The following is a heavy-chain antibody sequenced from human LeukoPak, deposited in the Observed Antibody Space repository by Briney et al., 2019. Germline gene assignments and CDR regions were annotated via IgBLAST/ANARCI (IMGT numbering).Heavy chain of an antibody. CDR2: INHSGST. CDR3: ARGVGGNRPCHYYMDV. J-gene: IGHJ6*03. D-gene: IGHD4-23*01. Sequence: SETLSLTCAVYGGSFSGYYWSWIRQPPGKGLEWIGEINHSGSTNYNPSLKSRVTISVDTSKNQFSLKLRSVTAADAAVYYCARGVGGNRPCHYYMDVWGKGTTVTVSS. V-gene: IGHV4-34*01. CDR1: GGSFSGYY.